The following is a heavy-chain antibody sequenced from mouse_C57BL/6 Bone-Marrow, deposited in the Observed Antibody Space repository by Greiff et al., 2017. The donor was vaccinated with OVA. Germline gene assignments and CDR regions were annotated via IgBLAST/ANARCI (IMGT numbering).Heavy chain of an antibody. D-gene: IGHD1-1*01. CDR1: GYSFTGYY. V-gene: IGHV1-43*01. CDR2: INPSTGGT. Sequence: VQLQQSGPELVKPGASVKISCKASGYSFTGYYMHWVKQSSEKSLEWIGEINPSTGGTSYNQKFKGKATLTVDKSSSTAYMQLKSLPSEDAAVYYCARSSLTTVVGKNAMDDWGQGTSVTVSS. CDR3: ARSSLTTVVGKNAMDD. J-gene: IGHJ4*01.